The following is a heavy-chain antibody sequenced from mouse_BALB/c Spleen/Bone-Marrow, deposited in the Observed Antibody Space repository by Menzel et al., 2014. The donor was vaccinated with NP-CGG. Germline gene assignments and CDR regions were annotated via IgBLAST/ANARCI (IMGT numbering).Heavy chain of an antibody. CDR2: INSNGGST. V-gene: IGHV5-6-3*01. J-gene: IGHJ3*01. D-gene: IGHD1-2*01. Sequence: EVMLVESGGGLVQPGGSLKLSCAASGFTFSSYGMSWVRPTPDKRLELVATINSNGGSTYYPDSVKGRFTISRDNAKNALYLQMSSLKSEDTAMYYCARHYYGARWGQGTLVTVSA. CDR1: GFTFSSYG. CDR3: ARHYYGAR.